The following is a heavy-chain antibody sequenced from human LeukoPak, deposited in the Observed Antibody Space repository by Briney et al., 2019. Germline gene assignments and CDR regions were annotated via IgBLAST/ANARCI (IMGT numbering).Heavy chain of an antibody. CDR2: IYSSGST. V-gene: IGHV4-59*01. CDR3: ARDSRYSDTSGYYYSHYYMDV. CDR1: GGSINYYY. D-gene: IGHD3-22*01. Sequence: PSETLSLTCTVSGGSINYYYWSWIRQPPGKGLEYIGYIYSSGSTNYNPSLNSRVTMSVDTSKNQFSLKLSSVTAADTAVYYCARDSRYSDTSGYYYSHYYMDVWGKGTTVTVSS. J-gene: IGHJ6*03.